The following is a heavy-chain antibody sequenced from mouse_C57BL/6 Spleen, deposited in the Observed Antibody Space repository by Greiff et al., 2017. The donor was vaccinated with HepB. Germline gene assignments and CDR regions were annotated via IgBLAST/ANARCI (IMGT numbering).Heavy chain of an antibody. J-gene: IGHJ4*01. V-gene: IGHV1-76*01. D-gene: IGHD2-4*01. CDR2: IYPGSGNT. CDR1: GYTFTDYY. CDR3: ARDDDYGYYAMDY. Sequence: LQESGAELVRPGASVKLSCKASGYTFTDYYINWVKQRPGQGLEWIARIYPGSGNTYYNEKFKGKATLTAEKSSSTAYMQLSSLTSEDSAVYFCARDDDYGYYAMDYWGQGTSVTVSS.